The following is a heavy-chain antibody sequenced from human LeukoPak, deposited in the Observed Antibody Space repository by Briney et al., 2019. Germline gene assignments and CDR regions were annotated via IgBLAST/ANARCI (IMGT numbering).Heavy chain of an antibody. CDR1: GFTFSGYA. Sequence: GGSLRLSCAASGFTFSGYARHWVRQASGKGLEWVGRIRSKANSYATAYAASVKGRFTISRDDSKNTAYLQMNSLRAEDTAVYYCARDGNYFGSGSYYNVVDYWGQGTLVTVSS. CDR2: IRSKANSYAT. V-gene: IGHV3-73*01. J-gene: IGHJ4*02. D-gene: IGHD3-10*01. CDR3: ARDGNYFGSGSYYNVVDY.